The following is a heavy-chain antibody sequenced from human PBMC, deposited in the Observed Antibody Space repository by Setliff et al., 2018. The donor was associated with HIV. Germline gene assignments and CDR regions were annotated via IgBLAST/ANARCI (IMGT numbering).Heavy chain of an antibody. D-gene: IGHD3-3*01. CDR2: IYHTGST. CDR3: ARSIVPVASGYYYFEY. Sequence: SETLSLTCAVSGSSISNGYYWGWIRQPPGNGLEWIGSIYHTGSTYYKPSLKSRVTISVDTSKNQFSLRLSSVAAGDTAVYYCARSIVPVASGYYYFEYWGQGTMVTVSS. CDR1: GSSISNGYY. J-gene: IGHJ4*03. V-gene: IGHV4-38-2*01.